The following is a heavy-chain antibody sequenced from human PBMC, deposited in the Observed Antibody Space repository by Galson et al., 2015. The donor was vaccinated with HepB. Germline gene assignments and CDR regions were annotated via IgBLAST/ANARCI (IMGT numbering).Heavy chain of an antibody. CDR1: GFTFSSYA. J-gene: IGHJ4*02. V-gene: IGHV3-23*01. CDR3: AKDPRDSSSWYGGYYFDY. D-gene: IGHD6-13*01. Sequence: SLRLSCAASGFTFSSYAMSWVRQAPGKGLEWVSAISGSGGSTYYADSVKGRFTISRDNSKNTLYLQMNSLRAEDTAVYYCAKDPRDSSSWYGGYYFDYWGQGTLVTVSS. CDR2: ISGSGGST.